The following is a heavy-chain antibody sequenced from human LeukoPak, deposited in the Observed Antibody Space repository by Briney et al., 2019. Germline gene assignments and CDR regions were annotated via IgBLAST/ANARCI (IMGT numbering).Heavy chain of an antibody. V-gene: IGHV3-30*02. D-gene: IGHD4-17*01. Sequence: GGSLRLSCTASGFSFSTYGMHWVRQAPGKGLEWVAIIRYDGSSTYYAGSMKGRFTISRDNSKNTLYLQMNRLRTEDTAMYYCAKLEDYGDYGSFDFWGQGTMVTVSS. CDR3: AKLEDYGDYGSFDF. J-gene: IGHJ4*02. CDR1: GFSFSTYG. CDR2: IRYDGSST.